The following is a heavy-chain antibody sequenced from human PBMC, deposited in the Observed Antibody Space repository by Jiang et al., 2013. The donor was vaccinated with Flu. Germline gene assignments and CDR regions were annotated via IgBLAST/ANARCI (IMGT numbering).Heavy chain of an antibody. CDR2: LFYSGST. CDR3: GSSNYGIEYFQH. Sequence: GSGLVKPSETLSLTCTVSGGSISSTGYYWGWIRQSPVKGLEWIGSLFYSGSTYYNPSLKSRVTISVDTSKKHFSLRLSSVTAADTAVYYCGSSNYGIEYFQHWGQGTLVTVSS. V-gene: IGHV4-39*02. CDR1: GGSISSTGYY. J-gene: IGHJ1*01. D-gene: IGHD3-10*01.